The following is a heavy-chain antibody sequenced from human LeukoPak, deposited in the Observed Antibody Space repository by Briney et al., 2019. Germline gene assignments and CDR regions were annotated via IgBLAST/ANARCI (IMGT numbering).Heavy chain of an antibody. Sequence: NASETLSLTCAVYGGSFSGYYWSWIRQPPGKGLEWIGEINHSGSTNYNPSLKSRVTISVDTSKNQFSLELSSVTAADTAVYYCARLRKQLRYFDLWGRGTLVTVSS. CDR3: ARLRKQLRYFDL. CDR1: GGSFSGYY. CDR2: INHSGST. V-gene: IGHV4-34*01. J-gene: IGHJ2*01. D-gene: IGHD1-1*01.